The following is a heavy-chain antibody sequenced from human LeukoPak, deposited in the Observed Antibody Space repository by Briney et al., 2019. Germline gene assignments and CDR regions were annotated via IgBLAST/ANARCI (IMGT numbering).Heavy chain of an antibody. CDR1: GFTFSSFE. V-gene: IGHV3-48*03. CDR3: AREPGTNFDY. CDR2: ISSSGSTI. J-gene: IGHJ4*02. Sequence: PGGSLRLSCAASGFTFSSFEMNWVRQAPGKGLEWLSYISSSGSTIFYADSVKGRFTISRDNAKNSLYLQMNSLRVEDTAVYYCAREPGTNFDYWGKGTLVTVSS.